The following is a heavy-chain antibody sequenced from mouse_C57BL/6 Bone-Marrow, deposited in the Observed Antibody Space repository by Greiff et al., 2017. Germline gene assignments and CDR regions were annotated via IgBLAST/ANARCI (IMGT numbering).Heavy chain of an antibody. CDR1: GYTFTSYW. J-gene: IGHJ3*01. CDR2: INPSNGGT. D-gene: IGHD2-1*01. CDR3: ARGRDYYGNYGFAY. V-gene: IGHV1-53*01. Sequence: QVQLQQPGTELVKPGASVTLSCKASGYTFTSYWMNWVKQRPGQGLEWIGNINPSNGGTNYNEKFKSKATMTVDKSSSTAYLQLSSLTSEDSAVYYCARGRDYYGNYGFAYWGQGTLVTVSA.